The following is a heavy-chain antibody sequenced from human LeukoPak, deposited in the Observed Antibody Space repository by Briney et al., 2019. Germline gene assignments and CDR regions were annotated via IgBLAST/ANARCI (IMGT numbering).Heavy chain of an antibody. D-gene: IGHD2-2*01. V-gene: IGHV1-69-2*01. Sequence: ASVKISCKVSGYTFTDYYMHWVQQAPGEGLEWMGLVDPEDGETIYAEKFQGRVTITADTSTDTAYMELSSLRSEDTAVYYCAIGYCSSTSCYAFFDYWGQGTLVTVSS. CDR2: VDPEDGET. CDR1: GYTFTDYY. CDR3: AIGYCSSTSCYAFFDY. J-gene: IGHJ4*02.